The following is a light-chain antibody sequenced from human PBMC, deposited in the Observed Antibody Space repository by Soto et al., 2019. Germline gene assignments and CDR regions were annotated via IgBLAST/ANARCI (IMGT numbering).Light chain of an antibody. CDR1: QSVSRN. V-gene: IGKV3-15*01. J-gene: IGKJ5*01. CDR3: QQYNNWPTIT. CDR2: GAS. Sequence: EIVMTQSPATLSVSPGERAALSCRASQSVSRNLAWYQQKPGQAPRLLXYGASTRANGIPARFSGSGSGTEFTLTISSLQSEDFAVYYCQQYNNWPTITFGQGTRLEIK.